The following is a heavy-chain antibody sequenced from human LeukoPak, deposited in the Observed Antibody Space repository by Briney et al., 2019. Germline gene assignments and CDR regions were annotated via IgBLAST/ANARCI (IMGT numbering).Heavy chain of an antibody. CDR3: ARYSGSYEVNYYYYYGMDV. CDR2: IKQDGSEK. D-gene: IGHD1-26*01. Sequence: AGGSLRLSCAASGFTFSSYWMSWVRQAPGKGLEWVANIKQDGSEKYYVDSVKGRFTISRDNAKNSLYLQMNSLRAEDTAVYYCARYSGSYEVNYYYYYGMDVWGQGITVTVSS. CDR1: GFTFSSYW. J-gene: IGHJ6*02. V-gene: IGHV3-7*03.